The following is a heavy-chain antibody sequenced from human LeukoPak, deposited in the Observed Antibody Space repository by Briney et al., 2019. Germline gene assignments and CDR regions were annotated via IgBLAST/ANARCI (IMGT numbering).Heavy chain of an antibody. CDR1: GFTFSTYD. CDR2: ISRSGEKT. CDR3: AKGVTASYYDY. Sequence: GGSLRLSCAASGFTFSTYDMSWVRQAPGKGLEGVLAISRSGEKTYYADSVKGRFTISRDNSRNTLSLQMSSLRADDTAVYYCAKGVTASYYDYWGQGTVVTVSA. J-gene: IGHJ4*02. D-gene: IGHD5-18*01. V-gene: IGHV3-23*01.